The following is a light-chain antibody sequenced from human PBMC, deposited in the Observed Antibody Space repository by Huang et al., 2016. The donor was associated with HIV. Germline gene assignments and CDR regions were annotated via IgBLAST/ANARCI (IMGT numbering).Light chain of an antibody. CDR3: RQSYITIFT. J-gene: IGKJ3*01. CDR2: AAS. CDR1: QSISTY. Sequence: DIQMNQSPSSLSSSVGDRVTIPCRAGQSISTYLNWYQQKPGKDPKLLMYAASSLQGRVPSGFSGSGSGTYFTLTISSLQPDDFATYYCRQSYITIFTFGRGTKVDIK. V-gene: IGKV1-39*01.